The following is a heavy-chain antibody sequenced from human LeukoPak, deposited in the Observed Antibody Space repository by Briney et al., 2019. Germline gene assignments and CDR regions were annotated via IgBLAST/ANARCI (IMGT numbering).Heavy chain of an antibody. V-gene: IGHV3-53*01. J-gene: IGHJ4*02. CDR3: AIGDNYYDSSGYYPDY. CDR1: GFTVSSNY. D-gene: IGHD3-22*01. CDR2: IYSGGST. Sequence: GGSLRLSYAASGFTVSSNYMSWVSQAPGKGLEWVSVIYSGGSTYYADSVRGRFTISRDNSKNTRLLQMNRLRAEDTAVYYCAIGDNYYDSSGYYPDYWGQGTLGTVSS.